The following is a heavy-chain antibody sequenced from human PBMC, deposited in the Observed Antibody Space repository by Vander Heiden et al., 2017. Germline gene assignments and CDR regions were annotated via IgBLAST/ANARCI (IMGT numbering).Heavy chain of an antibody. J-gene: IGHJ5*02. V-gene: IGHV1-69*01. CDR2: IIPVFGTA. D-gene: IGHD2-15*01. CDR1: GGTLRSYA. Sequence: QVQLVQSGAEVKKPGSSVKVSCKASGGTLRSYAISWVVQAPGQGLEWMGGIIPVFGTANYAQKFQGRVTITADESTSTAYMELSSLRSEDTAVYYCARAGGNIVVLVAATREGYWFDPWGQGTLVTVSS. CDR3: ARAGGNIVVLVAATREGYWFDP.